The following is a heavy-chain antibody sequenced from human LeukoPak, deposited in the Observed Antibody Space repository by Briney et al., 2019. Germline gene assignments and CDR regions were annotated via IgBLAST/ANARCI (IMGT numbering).Heavy chain of an antibody. J-gene: IGHJ4*02. V-gene: IGHV3-30*02. CDR1: GFTFIKYS. CDR2: IQYDGSNK. CDR3: AKGSLAWSGTFDY. Sequence: GGSLRLSCAASGFTFIKYSMHWVRQAPGKGLEWVAFIQYDGSNKYYADSVKGRFTISRDNSKNTLYLQMNSLRAEDTAVYYCAKGSLAWSGTFDYWGQGTLVTVSS. D-gene: IGHD3-3*01.